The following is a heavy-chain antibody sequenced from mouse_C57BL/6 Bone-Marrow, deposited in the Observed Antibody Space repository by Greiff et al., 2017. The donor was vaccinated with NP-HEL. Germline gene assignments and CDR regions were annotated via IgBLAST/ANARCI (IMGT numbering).Heavy chain of an antibody. V-gene: IGHV1-76*01. CDR1: GYTFTDYY. J-gene: IGHJ4*01. CDR3: ATYYSLFYAMDY. CDR2: IYPGSGNT. D-gene: IGHD2-12*01. Sequence: QVQLQQSGAELVRPGASVKLSCKASGYTFTDYYINWVKQRPGQGLEWIARIYPGSGNTYYNEKFKGKATLTAEKSSSTAYMQLSSLTSEDSAVYFCATYYSLFYAMDYWGQGTSVTVSS.